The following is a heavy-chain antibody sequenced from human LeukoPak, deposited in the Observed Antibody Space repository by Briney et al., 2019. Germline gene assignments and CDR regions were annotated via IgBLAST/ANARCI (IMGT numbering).Heavy chain of an antibody. V-gene: IGHV4-59*01. CDR3: ARLQLYYYYYMDV. CDR1: GGSISSYY. J-gene: IGHJ6*03. D-gene: IGHD5-18*01. Sequence: SSETLSLTCTVSGGSISSYYWSWIRQPPGKGLEWIGYIYYSGSTNYNPSLKSRVTISVDTSKNQFSLKLSSVTAADTAVYYCARLQLYYYYYMDVWGKGTTVTVSS. CDR2: IYYSGST.